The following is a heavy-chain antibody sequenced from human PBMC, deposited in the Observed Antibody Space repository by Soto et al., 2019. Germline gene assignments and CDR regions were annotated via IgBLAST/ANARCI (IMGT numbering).Heavy chain of an antibody. CDR2: IIPIFGTA. CDR3: ARDGYNFGIQYYFDY. D-gene: IGHD5-12*01. CDR1: GGTFSSYA. V-gene: IGHV1-69*01. Sequence: GXSVKGSFKASGGTFSSYAIRWVRQAPGQGLEWMGGIIPIFGTANYAQKFQGRVTITADESTSTAYMELSSLRSEDTAVYYCARDGYNFGIQYYFDYWGQGTLVTVSS. J-gene: IGHJ4*02.